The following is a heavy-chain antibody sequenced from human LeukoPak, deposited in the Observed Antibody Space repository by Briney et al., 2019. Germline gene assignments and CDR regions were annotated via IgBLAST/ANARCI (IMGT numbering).Heavy chain of an antibody. J-gene: IGHJ4*02. CDR1: EFTFSSYA. V-gene: IGHV3-23*01. CDR2: ISGGGHST. CDR3: AKVPGYSSSWRFDY. Sequence: PGGSLRLSCAASEFTFSSYAMSWVRQAPGKGLEWVSAISGGGHSTYYPDSVEGRFTISRDNSKNTLFLQMNSLRAEDTAVYYCAKVPGYSSSWRFDYWGQGTLVTVSS. D-gene: IGHD6-13*01.